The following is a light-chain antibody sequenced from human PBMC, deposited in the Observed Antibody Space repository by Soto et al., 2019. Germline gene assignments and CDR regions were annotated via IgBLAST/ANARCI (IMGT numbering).Light chain of an antibody. CDR3: QQYVNALT. CDR2: DAS. J-gene: IGKJ4*01. Sequence: DIQMTPSPSSLSASAGDRVTITCQASQDISNHLNWYQQKAGKAPKLLINDASNLEAGVPARFSGSGAGTDFTLTISSLQPEDIATYYCQQYVNALTFGGGTKVEIK. CDR1: QDISNH. V-gene: IGKV1-33*01.